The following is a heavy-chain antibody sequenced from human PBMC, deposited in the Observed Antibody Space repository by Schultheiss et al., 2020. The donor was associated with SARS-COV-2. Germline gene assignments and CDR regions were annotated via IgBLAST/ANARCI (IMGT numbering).Heavy chain of an antibody. Sequence: GGSLRLSCAVSAVTVSSNHMNWVRQAPGKGLEWVSSISSSSSYIYYADSVKGRFTISRDNAKNSLYLQMNSLRAEDTAVYYCARELGFWPASAVGAVDVWGQGTTVTVSS. D-gene: IGHD1-26*01. J-gene: IGHJ6*02. CDR1: AVTVSSNH. CDR3: ARELGFWPASAVGAVDV. CDR2: ISSSSSYI. V-gene: IGHV3-21*01.